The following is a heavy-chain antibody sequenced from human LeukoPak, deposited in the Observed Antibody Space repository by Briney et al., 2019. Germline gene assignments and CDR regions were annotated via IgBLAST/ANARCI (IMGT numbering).Heavy chain of an antibody. CDR2: IYYSGTT. CDR1: GGSISSSSYS. CDR3: ATHSYCSGTSCYARYYYYMDV. D-gene: IGHD2-2*01. J-gene: IGHJ6*03. Sequence: SETLSLTCTVSGGSISSSSYSWSWIRQPPGKGLEWIGYIYYSGTTYYNPSLKSRVTISVDTSKNQFSLKLSSATAADTAVYYCATHSYCSGTSCYARYYYYMDVWGKGTTVTVSS. V-gene: IGHV4-30-4*07.